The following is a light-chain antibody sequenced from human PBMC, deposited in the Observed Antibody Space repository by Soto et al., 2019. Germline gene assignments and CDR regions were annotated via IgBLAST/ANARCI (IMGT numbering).Light chain of an antibody. CDR3: GTWDSRLSAVV. J-gene: IGLJ2*01. V-gene: IGLV1-51*01. CDR1: SSNIGNNY. CDR2: DNN. Sequence: QAVLTQPPSVSAAPGQKVTISCSGSSSNIGNNYVSWYQQLPGTAPKLPIYDNNKRPSGIPDRFSGTKSGTSATLGITGLQTGDEADYYCGTWDSRLSAVVFGGGTQLTVL.